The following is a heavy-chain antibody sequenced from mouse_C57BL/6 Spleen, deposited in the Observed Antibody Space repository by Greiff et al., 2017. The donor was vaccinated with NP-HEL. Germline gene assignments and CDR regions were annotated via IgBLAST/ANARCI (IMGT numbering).Heavy chain of an antibody. CDR2: INPNNGGT. J-gene: IGHJ2*01. V-gene: IGHV1-26*01. CDR1: GYTFTDYY. CDR3: ARSEDYDNFDY. D-gene: IGHD2-4*01. Sequence: EVQLQQSGPELVKPGASVKISCKASGYTFTDYYMNWVKQSHGKSLEWIGDINPNNGGTSYNQKFKGKATLTVDKSSSTAYMELSSLTSEDSAVYYCARSEDYDNFDYWGQGTTLTVSS.